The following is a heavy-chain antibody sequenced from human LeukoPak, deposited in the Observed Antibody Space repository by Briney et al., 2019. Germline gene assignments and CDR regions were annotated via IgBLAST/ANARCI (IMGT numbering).Heavy chain of an antibody. CDR3: ARDNPYGSSWYGGGDY. CDR2: IIPIFGTA. D-gene: IGHD6-13*01. J-gene: IGHJ4*02. Sequence: SVKVSCKASGGTFSSYAISWVRQAPGQGLEWMGGIIPIFGTANYAQKFQGRVTITTDESTSTAYMGLSSLRSEDTAVYYCARDNPYGSSWYGGGDYWGQGTLVTVSS. CDR1: GGTFSSYA. V-gene: IGHV1-69*05.